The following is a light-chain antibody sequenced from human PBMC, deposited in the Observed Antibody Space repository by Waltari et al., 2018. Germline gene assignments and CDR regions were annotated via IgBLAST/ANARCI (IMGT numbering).Light chain of an antibody. J-gene: IGLJ3*02. CDR1: SSYVWCYNS. V-gene: IGLV2-11*01. CDR3: CSYAGSWV. CDR2: DVS. Sequence: QSALTQPRSVSRSPGQSVPISCTGTSSYVWCYNSVSWYQHNPGKAPKLMIYDVSQRPSGVFVVFFFFFFFFFFFFFLCGLQVLDEADYYCCSYAGSWVFGGGTKLTVL.